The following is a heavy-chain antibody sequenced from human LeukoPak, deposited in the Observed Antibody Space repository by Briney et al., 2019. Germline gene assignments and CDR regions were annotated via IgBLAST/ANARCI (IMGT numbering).Heavy chain of an antibody. V-gene: IGHV3-23*01. J-gene: IGHJ4*02. CDR2: VTGNGDTT. CDR1: GFTFRNYA. D-gene: IGHD2-8*01. Sequence: GGSLRLSCAASGFTFRNYAMTWVRQAPGKGLEWVSVVTGNGDTTYYADSLKGRFTIPRDNSSNTLYLQMNSLRAEDTAVYRFARSAADCTTSACYDSWGQGALVTVSS. CDR3: ARSAADCTTSACYDS.